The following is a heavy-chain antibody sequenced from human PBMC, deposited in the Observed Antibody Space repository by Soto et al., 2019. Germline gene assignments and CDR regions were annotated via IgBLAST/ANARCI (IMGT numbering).Heavy chain of an antibody. J-gene: IGHJ5*02. V-gene: IGHV4-39*01. CDR1: GGSIRSSSYF. CDR2: IYYSGST. D-gene: IGHD2-21*02. Sequence: SETLCLTCRVSGGSIRSSSYFWGWIRQPPGKGLEWIGSIYYSGSTYYNPSLKSRVTVSVDTSKNQFSLKLSSVTAADTAVYYCARHPSDFWFDPWGQGTLVTVSS. CDR3: ARHPSDFWFDP.